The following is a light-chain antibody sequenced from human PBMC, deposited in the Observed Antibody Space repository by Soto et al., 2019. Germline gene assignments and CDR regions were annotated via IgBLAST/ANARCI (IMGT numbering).Light chain of an antibody. Sequence: QSALTKPPSASGSPGQSVTISCSGTSNDVGGYNYVSWYRQHPGKAPKLMIYEVSKRPAGVPDRFSGSKSGNTASLTVSGLQAEDEADYYCSSFAGSNILYVFGSGTKVTVL. CDR2: EVS. CDR1: SNDVGGYNY. V-gene: IGLV2-8*01. CDR3: SSFAGSNILYV. J-gene: IGLJ1*01.